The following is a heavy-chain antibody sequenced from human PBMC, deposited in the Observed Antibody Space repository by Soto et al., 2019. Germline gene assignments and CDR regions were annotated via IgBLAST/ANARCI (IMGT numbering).Heavy chain of an antibody. J-gene: IGHJ6*02. CDR3: ARMGYCSVCSCYTQNYYYYGMDV. Sequence: GESLKTSCKGSGYSFTNYWIGWVRQIPGKGLEWMGIIYLGDSDTRYSPSFQGQVTISADKSISTAYLQWSSLKASDTAMYYCARMGYCSVCSCYTQNYYYYGMDVWGQGTTVTVSS. CDR2: IYLGDSDT. D-gene: IGHD2-15*01. CDR1: GYSFTNYW. V-gene: IGHV5-51*01.